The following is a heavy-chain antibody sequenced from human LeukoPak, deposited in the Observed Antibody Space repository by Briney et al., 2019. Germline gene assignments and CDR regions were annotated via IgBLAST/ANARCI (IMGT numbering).Heavy chain of an antibody. CDR2: ISSSSSYI. J-gene: IGHJ6*02. Sequence: GGSLRLSCAASGFTFSSYSMNWVRQAPGKGLEWVSSISSSSSYIYYADSAKGRFTISRDNAKNSLYLQMNSLRAEDTAVYYCARDRVDSGYDSDYYYGMDVWGQGTTVTVSS. V-gene: IGHV3-21*01. D-gene: IGHD5-12*01. CDR1: GFTFSSYS. CDR3: ARDRVDSGYDSDYYYGMDV.